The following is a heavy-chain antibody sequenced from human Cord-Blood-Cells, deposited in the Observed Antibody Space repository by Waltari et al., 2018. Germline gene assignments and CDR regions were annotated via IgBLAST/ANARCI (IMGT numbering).Heavy chain of an antibody. CDR2: IYYSGRT. CDR3: AREESAPHVYSSSWFDY. V-gene: IGHV4-39*02. J-gene: IGHJ4*02. D-gene: IGHD6-13*01. Sequence: QLQLQESGPGLVKPSETLSLTCTVAGGSISSSSYYWGWIRQPPGKGLEWIGSIYYSGRTYYNPSLKSRVTISVDTSKNQFSLKLSSVTAADTAVYYCAREESAPHVYSSSWFDYWGQGTLVTVSS. CDR1: GGSISSSSYY.